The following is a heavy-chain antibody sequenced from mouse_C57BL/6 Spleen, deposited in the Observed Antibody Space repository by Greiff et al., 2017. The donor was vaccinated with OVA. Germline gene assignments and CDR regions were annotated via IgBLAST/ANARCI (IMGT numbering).Heavy chain of an antibody. CDR3: ALTAQATPYYAMDY. J-gene: IGHJ4*01. CDR2: IDPNSGGT. D-gene: IGHD3-2*02. Sequence: LQQPGAELVKPGASVKLSCKASGYTFTSYWMHWVKQRPGRGLEWIGRIDPNSGGTKYNEKFKSKATLTVDKPSSTAYMQLSSLTSEDSAVYYCALTAQATPYYAMDYWGQGTSVTVSS. V-gene: IGHV1-72*01. CDR1: GYTFTSYW.